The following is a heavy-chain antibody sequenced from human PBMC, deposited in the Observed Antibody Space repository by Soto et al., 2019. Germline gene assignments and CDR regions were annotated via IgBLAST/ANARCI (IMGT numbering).Heavy chain of an antibody. CDR1: GFIFSDYT. V-gene: IGHV3-48*02. CDR2: ISSSGDAI. J-gene: IGHJ6*02. D-gene: IGHD1-26*01. CDR3: ARDRGVSMWFVGVYYFFGMEV. Sequence: EVQLVESGGDLVQPGGSLRLSCAASGFIFSDYTMTWVRQAPGRGLEFVSHISSSGDAIFYAESVKGRFTVSRDNAKNSLYLQRTSLRDDETAVYFCARDRGVSMWFVGVYYFFGMEVWGQGTAVTVSS.